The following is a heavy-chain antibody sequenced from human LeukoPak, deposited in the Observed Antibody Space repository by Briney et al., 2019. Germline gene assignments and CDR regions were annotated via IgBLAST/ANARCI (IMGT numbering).Heavy chain of an antibody. CDR3: AKDLYSNSDY. J-gene: IGHJ4*02. CDR2: ISGSGGST. D-gene: IGHD2/OR15-2a*01. CDR1: GFTFSSYG. V-gene: IGHV3-23*01. Sequence: PGGSLRHSCAASGFTFSSYGMSWVRQAPGKGLEWVSAISGSGGSTYYADSVKGRFTISRDNSKNTLYLQMNSLRDEDTALYYCAKDLYSNSDYWGQGTLVTVSS.